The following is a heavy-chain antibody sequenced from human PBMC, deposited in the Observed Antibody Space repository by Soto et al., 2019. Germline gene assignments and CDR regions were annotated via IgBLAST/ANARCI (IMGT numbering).Heavy chain of an antibody. D-gene: IGHD2-2*01. V-gene: IGHV2-5*01. CDR3: AHLLGGCPTTSCSPLRFDS. CDR1: GFSLSTNGVG. Sequence: QITLKESGPTLVKPTQTLTLTCTFSGFSLSTNGVGVGWIRQPPGKALEWLALIYWNGNERYSPSLKSRLTNTKDTSKSQVVLTVTNMDPVDTATYYCAHLLGGCPTTSCSPLRFDSWGQGTLVTVSS. CDR2: IYWNGNE. J-gene: IGHJ4*02.